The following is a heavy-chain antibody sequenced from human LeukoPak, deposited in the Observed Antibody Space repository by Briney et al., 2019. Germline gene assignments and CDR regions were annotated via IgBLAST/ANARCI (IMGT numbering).Heavy chain of an antibody. CDR3: AKGSSTVTKNWFDP. CDR2: MSGSGGST. J-gene: IGHJ5*02. CDR1: GFTFSSYA. D-gene: IGHD4-17*01. Sequence: GGSLRLSCAASGFTFSSYAMTWVRQAPGKGLEWVSGMSGSGGSTYYADSVKGRFTISRDNSKNTLYLQMNSLRAEDTAVYYCAKGSSTVTKNWFDPWGQGTLVTVSS. V-gene: IGHV3-23*01.